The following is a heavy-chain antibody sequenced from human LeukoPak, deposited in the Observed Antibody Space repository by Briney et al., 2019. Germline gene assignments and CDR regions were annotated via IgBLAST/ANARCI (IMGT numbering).Heavy chain of an antibody. CDR3: ARDREGQLLWFGELGY. CDR2: INWDGSTT. D-gene: IGHD3-10*01. V-gene: IGHV3-20*04. J-gene: IGHJ4*02. Sequence: GGSLRLSCAASGFVFDDYGMSWVRQAPGKGLEWVSAINWDGSTTSYADSVKGRFTISRDKAKKSLYLQMNSLRAEDTALYYCARDREGQLLWFGELGYWGQGSLVTVSS. CDR1: GFVFDDYG.